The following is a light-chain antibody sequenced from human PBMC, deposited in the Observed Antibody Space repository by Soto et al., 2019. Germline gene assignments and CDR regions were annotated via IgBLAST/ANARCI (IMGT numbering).Light chain of an antibody. J-gene: IGKJ1*01. V-gene: IGKV4-1*01. Sequence: IVMTQSSDSLAVSLGERATINCKSSQSVLYSSNNKNSVAWYQQKPGQPPQLLIYWASTRESGVPDRFSGSESGTDFTLTISSLQAEDVAVYYCQQYYTTPWTFGQGTKVDIK. CDR3: QQYYTTPWT. CDR1: QSVLYSSNNKNS. CDR2: WAS.